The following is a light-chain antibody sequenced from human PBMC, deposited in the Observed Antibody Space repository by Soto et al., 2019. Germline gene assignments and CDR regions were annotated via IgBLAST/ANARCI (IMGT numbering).Light chain of an antibody. V-gene: IGKV1-9*01. CDR2: AAS. CDR3: QQLNSYPVT. Sequence: DIPLTQSPSLLSASVGDRVTITCRASQGFSSNLAWYQQKPGKAPKLLLYAASTLQSGVPSRFSGSGSGTEFTLTISSLQAEDFATYYCQQLNSYPVTFGGGTKVEIK. J-gene: IGKJ4*01. CDR1: QGFSSN.